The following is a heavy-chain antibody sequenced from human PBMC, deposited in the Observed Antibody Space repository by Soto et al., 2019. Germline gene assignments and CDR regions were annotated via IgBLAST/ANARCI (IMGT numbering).Heavy chain of an antibody. CDR2: ISSSSSYI. CDR1: GFTFSSYS. D-gene: IGHD3-10*01. Sequence: GGSLRLSCAASGFTFSSYSMNWVRQAPGKGLEWVSSISSSSSYIYYADSVKGRFTISRDNAKNSLYLQMNSLRAEDTAVYYCARDAESGNYYYMDVWGKGTTVTVS. V-gene: IGHV3-21*01. CDR3: ARDAESGNYYYMDV. J-gene: IGHJ6*03.